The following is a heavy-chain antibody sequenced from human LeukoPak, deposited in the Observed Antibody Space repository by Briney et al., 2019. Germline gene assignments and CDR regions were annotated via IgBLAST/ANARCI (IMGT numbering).Heavy chain of an antibody. D-gene: IGHD6-13*01. CDR2: VFYSGDT. Sequence: SGTLSLTCTDTVGSSPSYYWTWIRQLPGKGLEWIGYVFYSGDTNYNPSLKSRVTISVDASRNQFSLRLRSVTAADTALYYCARGIATAGTLDFWGQGTLVTVSS. V-gene: IGHV4-59*13. CDR1: VGSSPSYY. CDR3: ARGIATAGTLDF. J-gene: IGHJ4*02.